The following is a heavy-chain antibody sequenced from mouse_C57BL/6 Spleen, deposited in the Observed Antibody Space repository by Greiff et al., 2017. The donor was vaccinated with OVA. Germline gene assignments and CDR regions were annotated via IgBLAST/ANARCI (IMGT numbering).Heavy chain of an antibody. D-gene: IGHD1-1*01. J-gene: IGHJ3*01. V-gene: IGHV1-59*01. CDR1: GYTFTSYW. CDR3: ARWPITTVAY. Sequence: QVQLQQPGAELVRPGTSVKLSCKASGYTFTSYWMHWVKQRPGQGLEWIGVIDPSDSYTNYNQKFKGKATLTVDTSSSTAYMQLSSLTSEHSAVYYCARWPITTVAYWGQGTLVTVSA. CDR2: IDPSDSYT.